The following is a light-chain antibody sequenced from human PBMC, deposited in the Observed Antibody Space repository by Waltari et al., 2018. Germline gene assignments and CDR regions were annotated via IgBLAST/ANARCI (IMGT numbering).Light chain of an antibody. Sequence: SYVLTQPRSVSVAPGQTARITCGGQNIGRKSVHWYQQKAGRAPVLVIYDDASRPSGIPGKFSGCSSADTATLAISVVEPGDEADYYCHVWDMTSDSWVFCGGTHLAVL. J-gene: IGLJ3*02. V-gene: IGLV3-21*02. CDR2: DDA. CDR3: HVWDMTSDSWV. CDR1: NIGRKS.